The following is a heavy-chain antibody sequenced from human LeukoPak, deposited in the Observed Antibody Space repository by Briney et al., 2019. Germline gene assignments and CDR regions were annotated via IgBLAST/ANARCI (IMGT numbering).Heavy chain of an antibody. J-gene: IGHJ4*02. CDR1: GFDFSSNW. CDR3: AKDHYWSIDY. CDR2: IKGDGIST. D-gene: IGHD3-3*01. V-gene: IGHV3-74*01. Sequence: GGSLRLSCAASGFDFSSNWMHWVRHAPGQGLVWVSRIKGDGISTNYADSVKGRFTISRDIAKNTLYLQMNSLRAEDTGVYYCAKDHYWSIDYWGRGALVTVSS.